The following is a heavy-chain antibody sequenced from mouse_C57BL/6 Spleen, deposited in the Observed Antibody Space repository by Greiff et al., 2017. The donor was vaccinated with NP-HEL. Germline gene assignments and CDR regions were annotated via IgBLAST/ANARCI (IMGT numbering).Heavy chain of an antibody. CDR2: IRNKANGYTT. J-gene: IGHJ4*01. CDR3: ARNSKEDYYAMDV. D-gene: IGHD1-3*01. V-gene: IGHV7-3*01. Sequence: EVKLMESGGGLVQPGGSLSLSCAASGFTFTDYYMSWVRQPPGKALEWLGFIRNKANGYTTEYSASVKGRFTISRDNSQSILYLQMNALGAEDTATYYSARNSKEDYYAMDVWGQGTSVTVSS. CDR1: GFTFTDYY.